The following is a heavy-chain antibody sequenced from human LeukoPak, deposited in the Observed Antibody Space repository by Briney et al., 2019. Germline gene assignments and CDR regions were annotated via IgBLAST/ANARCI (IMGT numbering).Heavy chain of an antibody. CDR3: ARDSFDSSGSHAEYFQR. J-gene: IGHJ1*01. Sequence: SVKVSCKASGGTFSSYAISWVRQAPGQGLEWMGGIIPIFGTANYAQKFQGRVTITTDESTSTAYMELSSLRSEDTAVYYCARDSFDSSGSHAEYFQRWGQGTLVTVSS. V-gene: IGHV1-69*05. CDR1: GGTFSSYA. D-gene: IGHD3-22*01. CDR2: IIPIFGTA.